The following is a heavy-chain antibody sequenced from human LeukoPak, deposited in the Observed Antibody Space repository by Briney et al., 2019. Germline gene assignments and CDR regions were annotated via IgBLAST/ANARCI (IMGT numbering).Heavy chain of an antibody. Sequence: PSETLSLTWAVYGGSFSGYYWSWIRQPPGKGLEWIGEINHSGSTNYNPSLKSRVTISVDTSKNQFSLKLRSVTAADTAVYYCARGPTGYYYDSSGYYPWGQGTLVTVSS. D-gene: IGHD3-22*01. V-gene: IGHV4-34*01. CDR1: GGSFSGYY. CDR3: ARGPTGYYYDSSGYYP. J-gene: IGHJ5*02. CDR2: INHSGST.